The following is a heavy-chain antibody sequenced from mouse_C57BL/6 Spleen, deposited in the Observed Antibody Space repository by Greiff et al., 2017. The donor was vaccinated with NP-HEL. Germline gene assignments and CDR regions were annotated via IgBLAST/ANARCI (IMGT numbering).Heavy chain of an antibody. CDR1: GYSITSGYY. CDR3: ARPLYYGSSSRFAY. V-gene: IGHV3-6*01. Sequence: EVKLVESGPGLVKPSQSLSLTCSVTGYSITSGYYWNWIRQFPGNKLEWMGYISYDGSNDYNPSLKNRISITRDTSKNQFFLKLNSVTTEDTATYYCARPLYYGSSSRFAYWGQGTLVTVSA. J-gene: IGHJ3*01. CDR2: ISYDGSN. D-gene: IGHD1-1*01.